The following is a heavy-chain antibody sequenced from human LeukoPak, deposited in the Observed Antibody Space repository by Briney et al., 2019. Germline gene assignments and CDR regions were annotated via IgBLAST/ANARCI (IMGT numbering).Heavy chain of an antibody. J-gene: IGHJ4*02. CDR3: ARDPSPLYTGTSTTDY. CDR1: GYTFTSYG. D-gene: IGHD1-26*01. Sequence: ASVKVSCKASGYTFTSYGISWVRQAPGQGLEWMGWISTYNGNTNYAQKVQGRVTMTTDTSTSTAYMELRSLRSDDTAVYYCARDPSPLYTGTSTTDYWGQGTLVTVSS. CDR2: ISTYNGNT. V-gene: IGHV1-18*01.